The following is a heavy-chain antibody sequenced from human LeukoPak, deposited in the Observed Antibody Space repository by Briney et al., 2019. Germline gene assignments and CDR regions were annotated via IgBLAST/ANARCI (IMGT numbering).Heavy chain of an antibody. D-gene: IGHD2-15*01. CDR1: CGFRGSCE. CDR2: SEYTGST. V-gene: IGHV4-59*07. J-gene: IGHJ3*02. Sequence: SDPLSLTCTGCCGFRGSCEGGWLQQPAGDRRGRIEYSEYTGSTNYNPSIRSRVTISVDAAMIQFSPQLSAVTAADTAVYYCARGVWGCSGGSCYGAAFDIWGQGTMVTVSS. CDR3: ARGVWGCSGGSCYGAAFDI.